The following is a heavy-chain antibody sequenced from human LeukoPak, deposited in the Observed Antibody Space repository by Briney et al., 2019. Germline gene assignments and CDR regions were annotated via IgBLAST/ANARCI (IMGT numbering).Heavy chain of an antibody. Sequence: GGSLRLSCAASGFTFSSYWMSWVRQAPGKGLEWVAVISYDGSNKYYADSVKGRFTISRDNSKNTLYLQMNSLRAEDTAVYYCARENSYYDFWSGYWFDYWGQGTLVTVSS. CDR2: ISYDGSNK. CDR1: GFTFSSYW. J-gene: IGHJ4*02. D-gene: IGHD3-3*01. CDR3: ARENSYYDFWSGYWFDY. V-gene: IGHV3-30-3*01.